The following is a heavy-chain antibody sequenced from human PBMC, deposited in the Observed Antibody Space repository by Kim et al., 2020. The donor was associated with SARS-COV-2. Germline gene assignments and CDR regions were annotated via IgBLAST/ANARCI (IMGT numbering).Heavy chain of an antibody. CDR1: GFTFSNSG. V-gene: IGHV3-30*18. D-gene: IGHD6-19*01. CDR2: IIHDGSQT. J-gene: IGHJ4*02. CDR3: VKGDHGLGPCHS. Sequence: GGSLRLSCAASGFTFSNSGMHWVRQAPGKGLEWVAVIIHDGSQTFYTDSVKGRFTVSRDNSKNTLSLQMNSLRPEDTALYYCVKGDHGLGPCHSWGQGTLVTVSS.